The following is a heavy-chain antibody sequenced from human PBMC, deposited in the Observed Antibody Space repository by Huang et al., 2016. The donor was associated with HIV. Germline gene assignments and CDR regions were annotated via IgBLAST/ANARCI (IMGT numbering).Heavy chain of an antibody. J-gene: IGHJ4*02. D-gene: IGHD3-22*01. Sequence: QVHLVQSGAEVKQPGASVKVSCKASGYTFHYYYIHWLRQDPGQGLDWRGRTNPNSGGTNYAPKFQCNVTMTTDTSISTAYMDLIRLKSDDTAVYHCARQRTTYYYDSSGYRGEFDQWGQGTLVTVSS. CDR1: GYTFHYYY. V-gene: IGHV1-2*02. CDR2: TNPNSGGT. CDR3: ARQRTTYYYDSSGYRGEFDQ.